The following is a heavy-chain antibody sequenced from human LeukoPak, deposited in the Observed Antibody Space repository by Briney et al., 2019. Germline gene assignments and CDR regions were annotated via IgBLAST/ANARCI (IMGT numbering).Heavy chain of an antibody. Sequence: GGSLRLSCAASGFTFSSYEMNWVRQARGKGLEWVSYISSSGSSIYYADSVKGRFTISRDNAKNSLYLQMNSLRAEDTAVYYCAREYYSLSYWGQGTLVTVSS. D-gene: IGHD3-10*01. CDR1: GFTFSSYE. V-gene: IGHV3-48*03. J-gene: IGHJ4*02. CDR3: AREYYSLSY. CDR2: ISSSGSSI.